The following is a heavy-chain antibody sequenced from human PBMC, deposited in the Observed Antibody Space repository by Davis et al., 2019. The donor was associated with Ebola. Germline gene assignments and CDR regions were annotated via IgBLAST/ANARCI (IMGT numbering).Heavy chain of an antibody. CDR3: ARDLTMIVVATMDY. V-gene: IGHV3-48*04. CDR1: GFTFSSYS. D-gene: IGHD3-22*01. J-gene: IGHJ4*02. CDR2: ISSSSSTI. Sequence: GESLKISCAASGFTFSSYSMNWVRQAPGKGLEWVSYISSSSSTIYYADSVKGRFTISRDNAKNSLYLQMNSLRAEDTAVYYCARDLTMIVVATMDYWGQGTLVTVSS.